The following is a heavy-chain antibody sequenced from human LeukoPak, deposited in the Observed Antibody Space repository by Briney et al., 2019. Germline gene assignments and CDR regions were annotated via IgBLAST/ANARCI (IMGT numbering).Heavy chain of an antibody. J-gene: IGHJ4*02. CDR1: GFTFSSYS. D-gene: IGHD6-19*01. CDR3: AREVRGGWFQYYFDY. V-gene: IGHV3-21*01. CDR2: ISSSSSYI. Sequence: GGSLRLSCAASGFTFSSYSMNWVRQAPGKGLEWVSSISSSSSYIYYADSVKGRFTISRDNAKNSLYLQMNSLRAEDTAVYYRAREVRGGWFQYYFDYWGQGTLVTVSS.